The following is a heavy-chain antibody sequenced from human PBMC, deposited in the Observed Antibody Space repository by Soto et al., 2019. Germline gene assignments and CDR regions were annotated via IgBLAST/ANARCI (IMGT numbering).Heavy chain of an antibody. D-gene: IGHD2-8*01. CDR2: IVPIFGTA. V-gene: IGHV1-69*12. CDR1: GGTFSSYA. CDR3: ARPALGYCTNGVCSEWFDP. J-gene: IGHJ5*02. Sequence: QVQLVQSGAEVKKPGPSVKVSCKASGGTFSSYAISWVRQAPGQGLEWMGEIVPIFGTANYAQKFQGRVTITADESTSTAFMELSSLRSEDTAVYYCARPALGYCTNGVCSEWFDPWGQGTLVTVSS.